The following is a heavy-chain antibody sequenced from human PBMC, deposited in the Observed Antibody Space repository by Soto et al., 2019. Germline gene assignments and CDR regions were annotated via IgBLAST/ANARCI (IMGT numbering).Heavy chain of an antibody. V-gene: IGHV4-4*02. J-gene: IGHJ5*02. CDR3: ATRDCTNNVCHFP. D-gene: IGHD2-8*01. CDR1: GGSISTNDW. Sequence: QVQLQESGPGLVKPSETLSLTCAVSGGSISTNDWWTWVRQPPGKGLEWIGDIHHTGSTTSYSPSLQSRVTVSIDKSENQFSLRLTSVTAADTAVYYCATRDCTNNVCHFPWGQGTLVTVSS. CDR2: IHHTGSTT.